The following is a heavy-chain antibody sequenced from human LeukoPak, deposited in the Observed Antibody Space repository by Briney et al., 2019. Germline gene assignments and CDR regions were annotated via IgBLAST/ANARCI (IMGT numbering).Heavy chain of an antibody. Sequence: PSETLSLTCAVYGGSFSGYYWSWIRQPPGKGLEWIGEINHSGSTNYNPSLKSRVTISVDTSKNQFFLDLSPVTAADTAVYYCSNKVYCSTTSCHPAGYWGLGSLVTVSS. CDR1: GGSFSGYY. CDR2: INHSGST. V-gene: IGHV4-34*01. J-gene: IGHJ4*02. D-gene: IGHD2-2*01. CDR3: SNKVYCSTTSCHPAGY.